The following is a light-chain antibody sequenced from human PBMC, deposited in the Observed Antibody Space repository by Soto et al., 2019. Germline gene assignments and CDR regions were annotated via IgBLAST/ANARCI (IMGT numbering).Light chain of an antibody. CDR3: GTWDNSLSGLNWV. Sequence: QSVLTQPPSVSAAPGQKVTISCSGSTSNIGNNYVSWYQQLPARAPKLLIYDNDKRPSGIPDRFSGPKSGTSATLGITGLQAGDEADYYCGTWDNSLSGLNWVFGGGTKLTVL. J-gene: IGLJ3*02. CDR1: TSNIGNNY. V-gene: IGLV1-51*01. CDR2: DND.